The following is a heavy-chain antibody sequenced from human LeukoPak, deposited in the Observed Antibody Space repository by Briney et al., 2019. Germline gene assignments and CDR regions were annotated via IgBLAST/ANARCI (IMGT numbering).Heavy chain of an antibody. D-gene: IGHD3-10*01. Sequence: PGGSLRLSCAASGFTFSNYAMTWVRQAPGKGLEWVSAINESGVRTIYVDSVKGRFTISRDNSRNTLFLQMNSLRAEDTAVYYCAKSVYHSGNYWGQGTLVTVSS. J-gene: IGHJ4*02. CDR1: GFTFSNYA. CDR2: INESGVRT. CDR3: AKSVYHSGNY. V-gene: IGHV3-23*01.